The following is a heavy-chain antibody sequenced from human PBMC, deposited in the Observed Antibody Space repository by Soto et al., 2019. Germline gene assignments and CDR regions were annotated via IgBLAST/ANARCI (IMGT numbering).Heavy chain of an antibody. CDR3: ATLSGYFHTYKLDP. D-gene: IGHD3-9*01. Sequence: PSETLSLTCGVSGDSISSVNWWSWVRQSPGKGLEWIGEIYHTGTTNYNPYLKSRLTLSVDKYKNQVFLNLTSVSAADTAVYYCATLSGYFHTYKLDPWGQGILVTLSS. CDR1: GDSISSVNW. CDR2: IYHTGTT. J-gene: IGHJ5*02. V-gene: IGHV4-4*02.